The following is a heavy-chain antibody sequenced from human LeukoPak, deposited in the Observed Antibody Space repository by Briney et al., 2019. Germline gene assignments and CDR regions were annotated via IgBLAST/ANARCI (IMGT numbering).Heavy chain of an antibody. CDR3: ASARSSWYRVDY. CDR2: IYYSGST. V-gene: IGHV4-59*01. Sequence: SETLSLTCTVSGGYISSYYWSWIRQPPGKGLEWIGYIYYSGSTNYNPSLKSRVTISVDTSKNQFSLKLSSVTAADTAVYYCASARSSWYRVDYWGQGTLVTVSS. CDR1: GGYISSYY. J-gene: IGHJ4*02. D-gene: IGHD6-13*01.